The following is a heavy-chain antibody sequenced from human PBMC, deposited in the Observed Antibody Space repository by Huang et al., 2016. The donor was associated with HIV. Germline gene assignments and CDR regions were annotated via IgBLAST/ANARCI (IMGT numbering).Heavy chain of an antibody. D-gene: IGHD3-22*01. CDR3: VRDSSSGLQLRY. V-gene: IGHV3-48*01. Sequence: ELQLVESGGGLAQPGGSLSLSCVASGYTFSPYSMNWVRQARGKGLEWISYISKTSGATSYTESVKGLFTVSRDNVKNSLYLKMNRLIVEDTAMYYCVRDSSSGLQLRYWGQGALVIVS. CDR1: GYTFSPYS. CDR2: ISKTSGAT. J-gene: IGHJ4*02.